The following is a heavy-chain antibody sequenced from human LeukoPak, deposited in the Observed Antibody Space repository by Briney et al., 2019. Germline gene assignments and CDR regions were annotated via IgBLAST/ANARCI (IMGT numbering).Heavy chain of an antibody. CDR3: ARLPRSDYYDSSGLIDY. CDR1: GGSISSSSYY. V-gene: IGHV4-39*07. Sequence: SETLSLTCTVSGGSISSSSYYWGWIRQPPGKGLEWIGSIYYSGSTYYNPSLKSRVTISADTSKNQFSLKLSSVTAADTAVYYCARLPRSDYYDSSGLIDYWGQGTLVTVSS. D-gene: IGHD3-22*01. J-gene: IGHJ4*02. CDR2: IYYSGST.